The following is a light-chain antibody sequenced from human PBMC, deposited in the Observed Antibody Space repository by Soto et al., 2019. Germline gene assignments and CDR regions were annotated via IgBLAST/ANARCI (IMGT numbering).Light chain of an antibody. CDR3: HQYNSYSIT. Sequence: DIQMTQSPSTLSASVGDRVTITCRASQSISSWLAWYQQKPGQAPKLLIYDASSLESGVPSRFSGSGSGTEFTLTISRLQPDDFATYYCHQYNSYSITFGQGTRLESK. CDR1: QSISSW. V-gene: IGKV1-5*01. J-gene: IGKJ5*01. CDR2: DAS.